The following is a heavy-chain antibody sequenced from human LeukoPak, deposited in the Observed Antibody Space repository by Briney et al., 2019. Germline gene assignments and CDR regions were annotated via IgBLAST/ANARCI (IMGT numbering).Heavy chain of an antibody. D-gene: IGHD2-15*01. V-gene: IGHV1-2*02. Sequence: ASVKVSCKVSGYTFTSYYMHWVRQAPGQGLEWMGWINPNSGGTNYAQKFQGRVTMTRDTSISTAYMELSRLRSDDTAVYYCARDGRYCSGGSCYNDYWGQGTLVTVSS. CDR2: INPNSGGT. CDR3: ARDGRYCSGGSCYNDY. CDR1: GYTFTSYY. J-gene: IGHJ4*02.